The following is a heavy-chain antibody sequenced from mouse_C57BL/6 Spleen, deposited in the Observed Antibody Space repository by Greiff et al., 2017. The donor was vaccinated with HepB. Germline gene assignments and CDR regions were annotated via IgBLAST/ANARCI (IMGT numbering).Heavy chain of an antibody. CDR1: GYTFTDYA. D-gene: IGHD1-1*01. V-gene: IGHV1-67*01. J-gene: IGHJ4*01. Sequence: VKPVESGPELVRPGVSVKISCKGSGYTFTDYAMHWVKQSHAKSLEWIGVISTYYGDASYNQKFKDKATMTVDKSSSTAYMELARLTSEDSAVYYCARSGPPYYGRGAMDYWGQGTSVTVSS. CDR2: ISTYYGDA. CDR3: ARSGPPYYGRGAMDY.